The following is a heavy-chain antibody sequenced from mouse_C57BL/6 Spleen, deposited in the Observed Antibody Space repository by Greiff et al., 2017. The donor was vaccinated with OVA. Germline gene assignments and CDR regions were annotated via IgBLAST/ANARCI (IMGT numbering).Heavy chain of an antibody. CDR1: GYTFTSYW. D-gene: IGHD3-2*01. CDR3: ARSRGQLWPSDY. CDR2: IDPSDSYT. J-gene: IGHJ2*01. Sequence: VQLQQPGAELVKPGASVKLSCKASGYTFTSYWMQWVKQRPGQGLEWIGEIDPSDSYTNYNQKFKGKATLTVDTSSSTAYMQLSSLTSEDSAVYYCARSRGQLWPSDYWGQGTTLTVSS. V-gene: IGHV1-50*01.